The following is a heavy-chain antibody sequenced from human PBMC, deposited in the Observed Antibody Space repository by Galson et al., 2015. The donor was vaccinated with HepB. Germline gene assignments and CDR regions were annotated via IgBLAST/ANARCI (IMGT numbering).Heavy chain of an antibody. J-gene: IGHJ4*02. CDR2: ISYDGSNK. V-gene: IGHV3-30*18. CDR1: GFTFSSYG. CDR3: AKVGIGGYFDY. Sequence: SLRLSCAASGFTFSSYGMHWVRQAPGKGLEWVAVISYDGSNKYYADSVKGRFTISRDNSKNTLYLQMNSLRAEDTAVYYCAKVGIGGYFDYWGQGTLVTVSS. D-gene: IGHD3-16*01.